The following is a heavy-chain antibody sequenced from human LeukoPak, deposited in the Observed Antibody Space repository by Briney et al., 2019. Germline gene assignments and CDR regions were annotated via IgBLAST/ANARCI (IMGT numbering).Heavy chain of an antibody. Sequence: GGSLRLSCAVSGSIFNSYAMSWVRQAPGKGLEWVSVISSGGNTYYADSVKGRFTISRDNSKNTMYLQMNSLRAEDTAVYYCGRLTSWGQGTLVTVSS. J-gene: IGHJ4*02. V-gene: IGHV3-53*01. CDR2: ISSGGNT. CDR3: GRLTS. CDR1: GSIFNSYA. D-gene: IGHD1-1*01.